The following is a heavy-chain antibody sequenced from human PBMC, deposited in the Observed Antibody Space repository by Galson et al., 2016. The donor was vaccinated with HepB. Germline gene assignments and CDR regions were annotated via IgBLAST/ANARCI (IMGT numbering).Heavy chain of an antibody. V-gene: IGHV3-7*03. Sequence: SLRLSCAASGFTFSSYSMTWVRQAPGKGLEWVANIKQDGSERYYVDSVKGRFTISRDNAKNSLYLQMNSLRGEDTAVYYCARGRGVDVWGRGTLVTVSS. CDR1: GFTFSSYS. J-gene: IGHJ2*01. D-gene: IGHD2-15*01. CDR2: IKQDGSER. CDR3: ARGRGVDV.